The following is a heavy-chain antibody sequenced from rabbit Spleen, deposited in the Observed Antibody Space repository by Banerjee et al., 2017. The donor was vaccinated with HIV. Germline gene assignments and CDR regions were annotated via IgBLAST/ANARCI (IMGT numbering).Heavy chain of an antibody. CDR3: VREVAAKFSL. D-gene: IGHD4-1*01. CDR2: IDPIFGTT. V-gene: IGHV1S47*01. J-gene: IGHJ4*01. Sequence: QEQLTETGGGLVQPGGSLTLSCKASGIDFSSYGVSWVRQAPGKGLEWIGYIDPIFGTTAYANWVNDRFTISSHNAQNTLYLQLNSLTAADTATYFCVREVAAKFSLWGPGTLVTVS. CDR1: GIDFSSYG.